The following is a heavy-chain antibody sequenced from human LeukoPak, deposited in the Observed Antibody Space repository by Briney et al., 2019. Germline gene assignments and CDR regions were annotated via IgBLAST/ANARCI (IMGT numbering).Heavy chain of an antibody. CDR1: GFTFSSYA. Sequence: GRSLRLSCAASGFTFSSYAMHWVRQAPGKGLEWVAVISYDGSNKYYADSVKGRFTISRDNSKNTLYLQMNSLRAEDTAVYYCARDPMVRDITNFDYWGQGTLVTVSS. CDR2: ISYDGSNK. V-gene: IGHV3-30-3*01. J-gene: IGHJ4*02. CDR3: ARDPMVRDITNFDY. D-gene: IGHD3-10*01.